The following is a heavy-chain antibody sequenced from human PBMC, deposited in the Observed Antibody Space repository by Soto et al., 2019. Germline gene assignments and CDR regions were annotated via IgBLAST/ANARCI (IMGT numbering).Heavy chain of an antibody. Sequence: KPSETLSLTCIVSGGSISTSYWSWIRQPPGKGLEWIGFMYYTENSNHNPSLKSRVTISVDTSKNQFSLKLTSVTAADTAVYYCARLEDIVVVPAGFDPWGQGTLVT. J-gene: IGHJ5*02. CDR1: GGSISTSY. D-gene: IGHD2-2*01. CDR3: ARLEDIVVVPAGFDP. CDR2: MYYTENS. V-gene: IGHV4-59*01.